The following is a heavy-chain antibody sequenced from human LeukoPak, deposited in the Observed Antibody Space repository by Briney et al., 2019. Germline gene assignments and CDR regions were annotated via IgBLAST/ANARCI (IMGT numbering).Heavy chain of an antibody. V-gene: IGHV4-59*01. Sequence: SETLSLTCPVSGGSISSYYWSWIRQPPGKGLEWIGYIYSSGSTNYNPSLKSRVTISVDTSKNQFSLKLTSVTAADTAIYYCARSYYDFWSGYWVPSYWGQGTLVTVSS. D-gene: IGHD3-3*01. CDR3: ARSYYDFWSGYWVPSY. CDR2: IYSSGST. J-gene: IGHJ4*02. CDR1: GGSISSYY.